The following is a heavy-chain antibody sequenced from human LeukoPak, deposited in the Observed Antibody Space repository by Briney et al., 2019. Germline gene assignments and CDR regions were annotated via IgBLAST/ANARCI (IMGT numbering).Heavy chain of an antibody. V-gene: IGHV4-39*07. Sequence: SETLSLTCTVSGDSISTSNSYWGWIRQPPWKGLEWIGSIYYSGNTYYNASLKSRVTISVDTSKNQFSLKLSSVTAADTAVYYCARWTTYRFDPWGQGALVTVSS. CDR3: ARWTTYRFDP. D-gene: IGHD1-14*01. CDR1: GDSISTSNSY. J-gene: IGHJ5*02. CDR2: IYYSGNT.